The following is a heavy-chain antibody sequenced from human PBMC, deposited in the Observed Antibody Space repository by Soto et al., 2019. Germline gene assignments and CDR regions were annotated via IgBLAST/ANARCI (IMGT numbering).Heavy chain of an antibody. D-gene: IGHD2-21*01. Sequence: QVQLVQSGAEVKKPGSSVKVSCKASGGTFSSHTISWVRQAPGQGLEWMGRIIPIFQITHYAQKFQGRVTMTADKSTTTAYMELSSLRSEDTAVYYCAREIVMATHFDYWGQGTLVTVSS. CDR3: AREIVMATHFDY. CDR2: IIPIFQIT. J-gene: IGHJ4*02. V-gene: IGHV1-69*08. CDR1: GGTFSSHT.